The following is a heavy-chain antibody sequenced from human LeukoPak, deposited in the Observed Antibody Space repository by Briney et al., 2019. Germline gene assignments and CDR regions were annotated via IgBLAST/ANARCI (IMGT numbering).Heavy chain of an antibody. Sequence: ASVKVSCKASGYTFTSYGISWVRQAPGQGLEWMGWVSGYNGNTNYAQKLQGRVTMTTDTSTSTAYMELRSLRSDDTAVYYCARDLVVVPAAPGGYWGQGTLVTVS. CDR3: ARDLVVVPAAPGGY. J-gene: IGHJ4*02. CDR1: GYTFTSYG. V-gene: IGHV1-18*01. D-gene: IGHD2-2*01. CDR2: VSGYNGNT.